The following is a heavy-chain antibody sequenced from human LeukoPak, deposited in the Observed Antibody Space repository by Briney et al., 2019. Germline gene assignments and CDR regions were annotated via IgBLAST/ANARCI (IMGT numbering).Heavy chain of an antibody. CDR1: GFTLSSYN. CDR3: TDYGS. V-gene: IGHV3-21*06. J-gene: IGHJ5*02. Sequence: GGSLRLSCAASGFTLSSYNMNWVRQAPGKGLEWVSSISSTSTYIYYADSVKGRFTISRDNAKNSLFLQMNSLRAEDTAVYYCTDYGSWGQGTLVTVSS. CDR2: ISSTSTYI. D-gene: IGHD3-10*01.